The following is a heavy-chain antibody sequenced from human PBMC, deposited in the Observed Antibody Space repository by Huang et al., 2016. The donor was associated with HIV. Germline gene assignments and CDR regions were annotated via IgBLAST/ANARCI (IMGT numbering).Heavy chain of an antibody. CDR1: GGSISSSSYY. D-gene: IGHD3-10*01. CDR3: ARSLSSYYYGSGSYYNGYYFDY. CDR2: IYYSGGT. Sequence: QLQLQESGPGLVKPSETLSLTCTVSGGSISSSSYYWGWIRQPPGKGLEWIGNIYYSGGTYYNPALKGRVTISVDTSKDQFSLKLSSVTAADTAVYYCARSLSSYYYGSGSYYNGYYFDYWGQGTLVTVSS. V-gene: IGHV4-39*01. J-gene: IGHJ4*02.